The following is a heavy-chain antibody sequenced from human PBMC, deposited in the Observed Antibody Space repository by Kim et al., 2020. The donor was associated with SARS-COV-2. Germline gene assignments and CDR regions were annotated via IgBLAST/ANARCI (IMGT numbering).Heavy chain of an antibody. J-gene: IGHJ5*01. CDR1: GFTFSNYA. V-gene: IGHV3-30*04. D-gene: IGHD3-22*01. Sequence: GGSLRLSCAASGFTFSNYAMHWVRQAPGKGLEWVAVISYDGSNKSYDDSVKGRSTISRDNSKKTLYPHLNSLRAEYTAVYYFARDSAAGSGYLDPWF. CDR2: ISYDGSNK. CDR3: ARDSAAGSGYLDPWF.